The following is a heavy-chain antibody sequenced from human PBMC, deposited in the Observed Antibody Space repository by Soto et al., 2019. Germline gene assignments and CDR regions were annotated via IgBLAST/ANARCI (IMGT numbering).Heavy chain of an antibody. CDR1: GSTFNNYA. Sequence: PGGSLRLSCAASGSTFNNYALNWVRQTPGKGLEWVSAINGGGITFYTDSVKGRFTISRDNSKNTVSLQMSSLRAEDTAVYYCARDQIGYGRFDYWGQGAQVTVSS. CDR3: ARDQIGYGRFDY. D-gene: IGHD5-18*01. J-gene: IGHJ4*02. CDR2: INGGGIT. V-gene: IGHV3-23*01.